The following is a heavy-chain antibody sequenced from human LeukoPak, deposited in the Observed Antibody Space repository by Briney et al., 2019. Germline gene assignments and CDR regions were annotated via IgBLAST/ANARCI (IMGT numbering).Heavy chain of an antibody. CDR1: GYTFTSYY. Sequence: ASVKVSCKASGYTFTSYYMHWVRQAPGQGLEWMGIINPSGGSTSYAQKFQGRVTMTRDTSTSTVYMALSSLRSEDTAVYYCARDTLKKISSGDAFDIWGQGTMVTVSS. V-gene: IGHV1-46*01. J-gene: IGHJ3*02. CDR3: ARDTLKKISSGDAFDI. CDR2: INPSGGST.